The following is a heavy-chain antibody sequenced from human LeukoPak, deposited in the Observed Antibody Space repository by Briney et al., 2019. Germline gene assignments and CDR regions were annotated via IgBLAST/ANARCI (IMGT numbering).Heavy chain of an antibody. CDR2: IDGTNAYI. CDR1: GFTFSSYG. V-gene: IGHV3-21*01. CDR3: VKGFDYGDLRSNWFDP. D-gene: IGHD4-17*01. J-gene: IGHJ5*02. Sequence: GGSLRLSCAASGFTFSSYGMHWVRQAPGKGLEWVLAIDGTNAYIDYADSVKGRFTISRDNTKNSLYLQMSSPSAEDTALYYCVKGFDYGDLRSNWFDPWGQGTLVTVSS.